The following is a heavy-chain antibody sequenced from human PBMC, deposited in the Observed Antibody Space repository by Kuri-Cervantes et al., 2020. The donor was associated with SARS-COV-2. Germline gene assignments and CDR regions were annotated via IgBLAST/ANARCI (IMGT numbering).Heavy chain of an antibody. V-gene: IGHV3-33*08. Sequence: GESLKISCAASGFTFSSYAMSWVRQAPGKGLEWVAVIWYDGSNKYYADSVKGRFTISRDNSKNTLYLQMNSLRAEDTAVYYCARGRIMITFGGVEPSDYWGQGTLVTVSS. CDR2: IWYDGSNK. CDR3: ARGRIMITFGGVEPSDY. CDR1: GFTFSSYA. J-gene: IGHJ4*02. D-gene: IGHD3-16*01.